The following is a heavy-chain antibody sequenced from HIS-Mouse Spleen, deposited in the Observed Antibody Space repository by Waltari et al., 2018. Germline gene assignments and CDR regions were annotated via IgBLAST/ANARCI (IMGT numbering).Heavy chain of an antibody. J-gene: IGHJ2*01. CDR1: GGSISSGSYY. CDR3: AREIPYSSSWYDWYFDL. Sequence: QLQLQESGPGLVKPSGTLSLPCPVSGGSISSGSYYWGWLRQPPGKGLEWIGRIYYSGSTYYNPSLKSRVTISVDTSKNQFSLKLSSVTAADTAVYYCAREIPYSSSWYDWYFDLWGRGTLVTVSS. V-gene: IGHV4-39*07. D-gene: IGHD6-13*01. CDR2: IYYSGST.